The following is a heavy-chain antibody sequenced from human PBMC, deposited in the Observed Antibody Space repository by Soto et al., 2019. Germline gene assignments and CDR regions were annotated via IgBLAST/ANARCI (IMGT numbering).Heavy chain of an antibody. CDR3: AKDLIGDSSGYYRAEYFQH. V-gene: IGHV3-21*01. J-gene: IGHJ1*01. CDR1: GFTFSTYT. D-gene: IGHD3-22*01. Sequence: PGGSLRLSCEASGFTFSTYTMNWVRQAPGKGLEWVSSIYSSSSYIYYADSLKGRFTISRDNAKNSLYLQMNSLRAEDTAVYYCAKDLIGDSSGYYRAEYFQHWGQGTLVTVSS. CDR2: IYSSSSYI.